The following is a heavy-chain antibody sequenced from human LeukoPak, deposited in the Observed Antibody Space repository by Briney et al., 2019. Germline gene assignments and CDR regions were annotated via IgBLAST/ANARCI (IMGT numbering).Heavy chain of an antibody. CDR2: IYHSGST. Sequence: SETLSLTCTVSGYSISSGYYWGWIRQPPGKGLEWIGSIYHSGSTYYNPSLKSRVTISVDTSKNQFSLKLSSVTAADTAVYYCARDSYYYDSSGYSYPHNFDYWGQGTLVTVSS. CDR1: GYSISSGYY. V-gene: IGHV4-38-2*02. CDR3: ARDSYYYDSSGYSYPHNFDY. J-gene: IGHJ4*02. D-gene: IGHD3-22*01.